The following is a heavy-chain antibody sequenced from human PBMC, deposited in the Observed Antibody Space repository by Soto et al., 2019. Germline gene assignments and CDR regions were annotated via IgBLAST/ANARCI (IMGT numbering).Heavy chain of an antibody. CDR2: VTNTGGIT. Sequence: EVQLLHSGGGLVQPGGSLRLSCVASGFTFTSYAMTWVRQLPGKGLEWVSSVTNTGGITHYANSVKGRFTISRDNSKNTLYLQMNSLRAEDTAMHYCAKIYRSCTYTNCYSRSPPDSWGQGTLVTVSA. CDR1: GFTFTSYA. CDR3: AKIYRSCTYTNCYSRSPPDS. V-gene: IGHV3-23*01. J-gene: IGHJ5*01. D-gene: IGHD2-15*01.